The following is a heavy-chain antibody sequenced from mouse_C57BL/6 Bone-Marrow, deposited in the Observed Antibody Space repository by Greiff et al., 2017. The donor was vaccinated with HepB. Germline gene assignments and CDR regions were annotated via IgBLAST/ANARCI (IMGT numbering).Heavy chain of an antibody. J-gene: IGHJ4*01. CDR2: ISSGSSTI. V-gene: IGHV5-17*01. Sequence: EVKLQESGGGLVKPGGSLKLSCAASGFTFSDYGMHWVRQAPEKGLEWVAYISSGSSTIYYADTVKGRFTISRDNAKNTLFLQMTSLRSEDTAMYYCAREVYYYGSSYAMDYWGQGTSVTVSS. CDR3: AREVYYYGSSYAMDY. D-gene: IGHD1-1*01. CDR1: GFTFSDYG.